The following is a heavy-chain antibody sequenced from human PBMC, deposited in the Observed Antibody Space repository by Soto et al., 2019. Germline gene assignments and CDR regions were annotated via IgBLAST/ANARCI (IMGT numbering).Heavy chain of an antibody. CDR2: IIPIFGTA. D-gene: IGHD6-13*01. CDR1: GCTFSSYA. Sequence: SVKVSCKASGCTFSSYAISWVRQAPGQGPEWMGGIIPIFGTANYAQKFQGRVTITADESTRTAYMEMSSLRSEDTAVYYCGTGSSWTKVDSWGQGTRVIVSS. CDR3: GTGSSWTKVDS. J-gene: IGHJ4*02. V-gene: IGHV1-69*13.